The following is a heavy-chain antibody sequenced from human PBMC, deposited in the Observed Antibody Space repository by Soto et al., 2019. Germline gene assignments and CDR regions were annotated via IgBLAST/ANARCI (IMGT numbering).Heavy chain of an antibody. CDR3: ARRIKYHAFDI. J-gene: IGHJ3*02. CDR1: GGSISSYY. V-gene: IGHV4-59*01. D-gene: IGHD5-12*01. CDR2: IYYSGST. Sequence: LSLTCTVSGGSISSYYWSWIRQPPGKGLEWIGYIYYSGSTNYNPSLKSRVTISVDTSKNQFSLKLSSVTAADTAVYYCARRIKYHAFDIWGQGTMVTVSS.